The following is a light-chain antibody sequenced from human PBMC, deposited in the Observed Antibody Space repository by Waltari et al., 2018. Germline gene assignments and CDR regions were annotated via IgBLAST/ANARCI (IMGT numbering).Light chain of an antibody. CDR1: QSLLHSNGYNY. Sequence: DIVMTQSPLSLPVTPGEPASISCRSSQSLLHSNGYNYLDWYLQKPGQSPQILIYLGSNRASGVPDRVSGSGSGTDFTLKISRVEAEDAGVYYCMEALQSVTFGQGTRLEIK. CDR3: MEALQSVT. CDR2: LGS. J-gene: IGKJ5*01. V-gene: IGKV2-28*01.